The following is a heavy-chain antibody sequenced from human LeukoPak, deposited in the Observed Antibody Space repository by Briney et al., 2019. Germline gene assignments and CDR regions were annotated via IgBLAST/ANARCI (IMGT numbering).Heavy chain of an antibody. CDR1: GYTFTGYY. CDR2: INSNRGDT. J-gene: IGHJ4*02. Sequence: ASVKVSCKASGYTFTGYYMHWVRQAPGQGLEWMGWINSNRGDTKYAPKFQGRVTMTRDTSISTAYMELSRLRSDDTAVYYCARDRSITEKYSVSYFPDYWGQGTLVTVSS. D-gene: IGHD1-26*01. CDR3: ARDRSITEKYSVSYFPDY. V-gene: IGHV1-2*02.